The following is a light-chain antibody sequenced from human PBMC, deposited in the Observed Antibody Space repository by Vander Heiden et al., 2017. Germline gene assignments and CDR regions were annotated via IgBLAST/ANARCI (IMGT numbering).Light chain of an antibody. V-gene: IGKV3-15*01. CDR1: QSVGSQ. CDR2: GES. CDR3: QQYERWPLT. J-gene: IGKJ4*01. Sequence: EIVMTQSPVTLSVSPGEGASLSCWASQSVGSQLAWYQQKPGQAPRLLIYGESTRATGVPARFSGSGSGTYFTLTIASLQSEDFAVYYCQQYERWPLTFGGGTKVEIK.